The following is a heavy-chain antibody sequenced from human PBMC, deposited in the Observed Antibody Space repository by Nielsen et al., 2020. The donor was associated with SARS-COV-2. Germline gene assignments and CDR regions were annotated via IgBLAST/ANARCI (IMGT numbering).Heavy chain of an antibody. CDR2: IYYSGST. D-gene: IGHD1-1*01. CDR1: GGSISSDDYY. J-gene: IGHJ4*02. CDR3: ARSTGTTEIDY. V-gene: IGHV4-30-4*01. Sequence: SETLSLTCTVSGGSISSDDYYWNWIRQPPGKGLEWIGYIYYSGSTYYNPSLKSRITISVDTSKNQFSLKLSSVTAADTAVYYCARSTGTTEIDYWGQGTLVTVSS.